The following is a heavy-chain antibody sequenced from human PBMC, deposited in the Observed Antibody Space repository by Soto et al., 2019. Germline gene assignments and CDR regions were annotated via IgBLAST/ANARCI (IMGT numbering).Heavy chain of an antibody. J-gene: IGHJ6*03. Sequence: GGSLRLSCAASGFTFSSYAMSWVRQAPGKGLEWVSAISGSGGSTYYADSVKGRFTISRDNSKNTLYLQMNSLRAEDTAVYYCAKVGDSGRWLLESYYYYYMDVWGKGTTVTVSS. V-gene: IGHV3-23*01. CDR2: ISGSGGST. CDR1: GFTFSSYA. CDR3: AKVGDSGRWLLESYYYYYMDV. D-gene: IGHD1-1*01.